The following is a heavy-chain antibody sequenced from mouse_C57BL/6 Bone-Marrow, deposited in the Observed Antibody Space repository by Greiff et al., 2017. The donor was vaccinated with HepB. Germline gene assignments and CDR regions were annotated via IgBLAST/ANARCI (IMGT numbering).Heavy chain of an antibody. J-gene: IGHJ1*03. CDR3: AIGQGSYWYFDV. Sequence: QVQLKQPGAELVKPGASVKVSCKASGYTFTSYWMHWVKQRPGQGLEWIGRIHPSDSDNNYNQKFKGKATLTVDKSSSTAYMQLSSLTSEDSAVYYCAIGQGSYWYFDVWGTGTTVTVSS. V-gene: IGHV1-74*01. D-gene: IGHD1-1*01. CDR1: GYTFTSYW. CDR2: IHPSDSDN.